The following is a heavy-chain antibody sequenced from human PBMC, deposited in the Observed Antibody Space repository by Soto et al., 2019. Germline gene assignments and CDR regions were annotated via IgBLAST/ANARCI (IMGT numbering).Heavy chain of an antibody. CDR2: INPSGGGT. D-gene: IGHD4-17*01. CDR3: ARGPKLTDFSDRGYYGMDV. CDR1: GYTFSNYY. Sequence: QVHLVQSGAEVKKPGASVTFPCKASGYTFSNYYMHWGRQAPGQGLEWVGIINPSGGGTTYAQNFQGRVTMTRDTSTSTVYMELNSLRSEDTAVYYCARGPKLTDFSDRGYYGMDVWGHGTTVTVSS. V-gene: IGHV1-46*01. J-gene: IGHJ6*02.